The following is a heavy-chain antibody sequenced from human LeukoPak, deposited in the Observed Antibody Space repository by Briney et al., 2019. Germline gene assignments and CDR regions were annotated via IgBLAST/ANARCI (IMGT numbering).Heavy chain of an antibody. CDR1: GGSFSGYY. CDR3: ARAGDYGDYFDY. CDR2: INHSGST. Sequence: PSETLSLTCAVYGGSFSGYYWSWIRQPPGKGLEWIGEINHSGSTNYNPSLKSRVTISVDTSKNQFSLKLGSVTAADTAVYYCARAGDYGDYFDYWGQGTLVTVSS. V-gene: IGHV4-34*01. J-gene: IGHJ4*02. D-gene: IGHD4-17*01.